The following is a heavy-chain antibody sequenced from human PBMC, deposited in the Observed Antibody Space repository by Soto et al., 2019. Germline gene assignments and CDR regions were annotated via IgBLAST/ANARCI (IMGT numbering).Heavy chain of an antibody. D-gene: IGHD6-19*01. V-gene: IGHV3-53*01. CDR3: VRERRGLGIGFDH. CDR2: FFTGGST. CDR1: GFNVSDNY. J-gene: IGHJ4*02. Sequence: GGSLRLSCAAAGFNVSDNYMGWVRQAPGKGLEWVSSFFTGGSTDYADSVKGRFTISREDSKNTVYLQTNSLRAEDTAVYFCVRERRGLGIGFDHWGQGTLVTVSS.